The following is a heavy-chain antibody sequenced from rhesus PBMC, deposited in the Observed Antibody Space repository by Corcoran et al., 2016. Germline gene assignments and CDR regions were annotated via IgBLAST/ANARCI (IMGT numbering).Heavy chain of an antibody. J-gene: IGHJ6*01. D-gene: IGHD1-32*01. V-gene: IGHV4-80*01. CDR2: INGKTGNT. Sequence: QVLLQESGPGLVKPSETLSLTCTVSGVSFRSHWWTWVRQPPVRGLEWIGEINGKTGNTNYNPSLKSRVTISKDASKNQLSLQLNSMTAADTALYYCTRHNDSPLDSWGQGVVVTVSS. CDR1: GVSFRSHW. CDR3: TRHNDSPLDS.